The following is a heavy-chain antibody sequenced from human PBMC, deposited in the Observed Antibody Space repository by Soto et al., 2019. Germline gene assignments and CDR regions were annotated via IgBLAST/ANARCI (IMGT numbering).Heavy chain of an antibody. Sequence: QVQLQESGPGLVKPSGTLSLTCAVSGGSISSSNWWSWVRQPPGKGLEWIGEIYHRGSTNYNPSLKSRVTISVDKSKNQFSLKLSSVTAADTAVYYCARDRTYYDILTGYEALGRSGMDVWGQGTTVTVSS. CDR1: GGSISSSNW. CDR3: ARDRTYYDILTGYEALGRSGMDV. CDR2: IYHRGST. J-gene: IGHJ6*02. V-gene: IGHV4-4*02. D-gene: IGHD3-9*01.